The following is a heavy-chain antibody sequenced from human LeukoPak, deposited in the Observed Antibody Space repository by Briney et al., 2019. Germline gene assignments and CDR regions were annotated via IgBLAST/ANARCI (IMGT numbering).Heavy chain of an antibody. D-gene: IGHD4-17*01. Sequence: SGPTLVKPTQTLTLTCTFSGFSLSTSGVGVGWIRQPPGKALEWLALIYWDDDKRYSPSLKSRLAITKDTSKNQVVLTMTNMDPVDTATYYCAHRLKYGDYIYFDYWGQGTLVTVSS. J-gene: IGHJ4*02. V-gene: IGHV2-5*02. CDR3: AHRLKYGDYIYFDY. CDR2: IYWDDDK. CDR1: GFSLSTSGVG.